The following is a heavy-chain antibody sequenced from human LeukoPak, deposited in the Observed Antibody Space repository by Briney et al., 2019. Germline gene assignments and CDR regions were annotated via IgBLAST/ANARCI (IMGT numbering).Heavy chain of an antibody. V-gene: IGHV3-23*01. CDR3: AKANLISGSSPHFDY. J-gene: IGHJ4*02. CDR1: GFTFSSYA. D-gene: IGHD6-13*01. CDR2: ISGSGGST. Sequence: PGGSLRLSCAASGFTFSSYAMSWVRQAPGKGLEWVSAISGSGGSTYYADSVKGRFTISRDNSKNTLYLQMNSLRAEDTAVYYCAKANLISGSSPHFDYWGQGTLVTVSS.